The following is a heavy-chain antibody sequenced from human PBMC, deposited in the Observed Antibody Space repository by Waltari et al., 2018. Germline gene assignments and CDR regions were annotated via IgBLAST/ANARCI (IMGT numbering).Heavy chain of an antibody. CDR1: GSTFSSYS. CDR2: ISSSSSYI. Sequence: EFQLVVFGAGVVQPGGCLSLSCASSGSTFSSYSMNWVRQGPGKGLEWVTSISSSSSYIYYADSVKSRYTITRDNAKNSLYLQMNSLRAEDTAVYYCAKDLGGVGYWGQGTLVTVSS. J-gene: IGHJ4*02. V-gene: IGHV3-21*01. CDR3: AKDLGGVGY.